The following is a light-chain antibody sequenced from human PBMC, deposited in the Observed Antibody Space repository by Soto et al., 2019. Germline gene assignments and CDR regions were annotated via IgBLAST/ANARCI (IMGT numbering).Light chain of an antibody. V-gene: IGKV3-20*01. J-gene: IGKJ1*01. CDR3: HQYDTSART. CDR1: LTLRGGY. Sequence: PRILSVSKAERGTRSCRARLTLRGGYLAWYQQKLGQAPRLLINGASTRAIGIPDRFSGSGSGTDFTLTIRRLEPDDFAVYDWHQYDTSARTLGQG. CDR2: GAS.